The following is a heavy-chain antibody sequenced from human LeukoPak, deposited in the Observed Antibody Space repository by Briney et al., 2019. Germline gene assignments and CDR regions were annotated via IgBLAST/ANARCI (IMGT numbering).Heavy chain of an antibody. J-gene: IGHJ4*02. V-gene: IGHV3-23*01. D-gene: IGHD3-22*01. CDR2: ISGSGGST. CDR3: ARDETYDYESNGYLDF. CDR1: GFTFSSYA. Sequence: PGGSLRLSCAASGFTFSSYAMSWVRQAPGKGLEWVSAISGSGGSTYYADSVKGRFTISRDNAKNLVYLQMSSLRAEDTAIYYCARDETYDYESNGYLDFWGQGTVVTVSS.